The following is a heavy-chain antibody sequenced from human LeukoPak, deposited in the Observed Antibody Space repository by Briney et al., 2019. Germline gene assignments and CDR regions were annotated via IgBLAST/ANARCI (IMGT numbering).Heavy chain of an antibody. Sequence: ASVKVSCKVSGYTLTELSMHWVRQAPGKGLEWMGGFDPEDGETIYAQKFQGRVTMTEDTSTDTAYMELSSLRSEDTAVYYCATDQAGMVQAVYWGQGTLVTVSS. CDR3: ATDQAGMVQAVY. J-gene: IGHJ4*02. CDR2: FDPEDGET. D-gene: IGHD3-10*01. V-gene: IGHV1-24*01. CDR1: GYTLTELS.